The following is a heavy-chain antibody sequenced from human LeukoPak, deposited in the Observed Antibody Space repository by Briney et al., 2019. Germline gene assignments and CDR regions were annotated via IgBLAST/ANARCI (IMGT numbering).Heavy chain of an antibody. V-gene: IGHV4-34*01. Sequence: SETLSLTCDVYGGSFRSYYWSWIRQPPGKGLEWIGEINHSGSTNYNPSLESRVTISVDTSKNLFSLKLSSVTAADTAVYYCARRPTYYYDSSGYGLPGWFDPWGQGTPVTVSS. CDR2: INHSGST. J-gene: IGHJ5*02. CDR3: ARRPTYYYDSSGYGLPGWFDP. D-gene: IGHD3-22*01. CDR1: GGSFRSYY.